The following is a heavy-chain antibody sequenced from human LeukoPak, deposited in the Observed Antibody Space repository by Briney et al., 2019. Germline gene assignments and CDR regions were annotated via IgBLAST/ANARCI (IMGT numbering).Heavy chain of an antibody. J-gene: IGHJ6*03. V-gene: IGHV3-21*01. D-gene: IGHD3-3*01. CDR3: ARDRAYYDFWSGTDRYYMDV. CDR2: ISSSSSYI. Sequence: GGSLRLSCAASGFTFSSYSMNWVRQAPGKGLEWVSSISSSSSYIYYADSVKGRFTISRDNAKNSLYLQMNSLRAEDTAVYYCARDRAYYDFWSGTDRYYMDVWGKGTTVTVSS. CDR1: GFTFSSYS.